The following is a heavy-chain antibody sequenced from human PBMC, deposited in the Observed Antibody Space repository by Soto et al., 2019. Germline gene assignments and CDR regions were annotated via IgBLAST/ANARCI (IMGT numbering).Heavy chain of an antibody. V-gene: IGHV4-31*02. Sequence: WTWIRQHPGKGLEWIAYIHYSGRTYYNPSLKSRVTISVDTSNNQFSLKLSSVTAADTAVYYCARYYFDSSGYSNWFAPWGQGTLVTVSS. J-gene: IGHJ5*02. CDR3: ARYYFDSSGYSNWFAP. D-gene: IGHD3-22*01. CDR2: IHYSGRT.